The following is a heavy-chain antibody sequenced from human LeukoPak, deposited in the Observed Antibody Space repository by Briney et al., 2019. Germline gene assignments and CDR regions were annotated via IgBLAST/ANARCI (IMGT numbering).Heavy chain of an antibody. D-gene: IGHD3-22*01. CDR1: GGSISSGDYY. CDR2: IYYTGST. CDR3: ARGDSSGAENAFDI. J-gene: IGHJ3*02. V-gene: IGHV4-31*03. Sequence: SETLSLTCTVSGGSISSGDYYWTWIRQHPGKGLEWIGYIYYTGSTYYNPSLRSRLTMSVHTSKNQFSLNLNSVTAADTAVYYCARGDSSGAENAFDIWGQGTMVTVSS.